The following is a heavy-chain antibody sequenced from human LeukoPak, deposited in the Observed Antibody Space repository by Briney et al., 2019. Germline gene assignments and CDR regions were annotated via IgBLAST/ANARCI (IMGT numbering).Heavy chain of an antibody. J-gene: IGHJ4*02. CDR1: GFTFSSYA. Sequence: GGSLRLSCAASGFTFSSYAMSWVRQAPGKGLEWVSAISGSGGSTYYADSVKGRFTISRDNSKNTLYLQMNSLRAEDTAVYYCAKGWRSNIVGATSDYWGQGTLSPSPQ. V-gene: IGHV3-23*01. CDR2: ISGSGGST. D-gene: IGHD1-26*01. CDR3: AKGWRSNIVGATSDY.